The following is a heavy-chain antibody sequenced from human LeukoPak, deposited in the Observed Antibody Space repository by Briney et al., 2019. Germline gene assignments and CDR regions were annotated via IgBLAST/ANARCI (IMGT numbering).Heavy chain of an antibody. CDR1: GFTFSSYA. CDR2: ISYDGSNK. V-gene: IGHV3-30*04. D-gene: IGHD5-18*01. J-gene: IGHJ4*02. Sequence: PGGSLRLSCAASGFTFSSYAMHWVRRAPGKGLEWVAVISYDGSNKYYADSVKGRFTISRDNSKNTLYLQMNSLRAEDTAVYYCARGEKGGYVHPFDYWGQGTLVTVSS. CDR3: ARGEKGGYVHPFDY.